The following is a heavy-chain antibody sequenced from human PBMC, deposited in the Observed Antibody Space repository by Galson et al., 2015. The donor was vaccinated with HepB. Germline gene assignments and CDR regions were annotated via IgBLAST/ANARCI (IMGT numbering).Heavy chain of an antibody. CDR2: INPSGGST. CDR3: ARPANLADEGGYSSGWYGYYFDY. D-gene: IGHD6-19*01. J-gene: IGHJ4*02. CDR1: GYTFTSYY. Sequence: SVKVSCKASGYTFTSYYMHWVRQAPGQGLEWMGIINPSGGSTSYAQKFQGRVTMTRDTSTSTVYMELSSLRSEDTAVYYCARPANLADEGGYSSGWYGYYFDYWGQGTLVTVSS. V-gene: IGHV1-46*03.